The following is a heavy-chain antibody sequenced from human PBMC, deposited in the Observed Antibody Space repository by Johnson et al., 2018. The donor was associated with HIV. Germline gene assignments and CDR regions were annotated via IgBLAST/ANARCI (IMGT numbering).Heavy chain of an antibody. D-gene: IGHD6-6*01. CDR3: ATSISTPPGAFDI. V-gene: IGHV3-11*04. CDR1: GFTFSDYY. J-gene: IGHJ3*02. Sequence: VQLVESGGGLVQPGGSLRLSCAASGFTFSDYYMSWIRQAPGKGLEWISYISSSGSTIYYADSVKGRFTISRDNAKNSLYLQMNNLRAGDTAVYYCATSISTPPGAFDIWGQGTMVTVSS. CDR2: ISSSGSTI.